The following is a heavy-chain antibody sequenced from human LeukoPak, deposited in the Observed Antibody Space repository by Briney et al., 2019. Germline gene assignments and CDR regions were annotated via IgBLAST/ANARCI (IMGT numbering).Heavy chain of an antibody. Sequence: ASVKVSCKASGYTFTSYGISWVRQALGQGLEWMGWSNPNSGGTNYAQKFKGRVTMTRDTSISTAYMELSRLRSDDTAVYYCARTYYYMDVWGKGTTVTVSS. J-gene: IGHJ6*03. CDR2: SNPNSGGT. V-gene: IGHV1-2*02. CDR3: ARTYYYMDV. CDR1: GYTFTSYG.